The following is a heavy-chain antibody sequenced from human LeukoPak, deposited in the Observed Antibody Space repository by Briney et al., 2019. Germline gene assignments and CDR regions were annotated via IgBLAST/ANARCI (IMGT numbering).Heavy chain of an antibody. CDR2: ISGSGGST. J-gene: IGHJ4*02. Sequence: PGGSLRLSCAASGFTFINYAMSWVRQAPGKGLEWVSAISGSGGSTYYADSVKGRFTISRDNSKNTLYLQMNSLRAEDTAVYYCAKPTIKWEPHLRYWGQGTLVTVSS. V-gene: IGHV3-23*01. D-gene: IGHD1-26*01. CDR1: GFTFINYA. CDR3: AKPTIKWEPHLRY.